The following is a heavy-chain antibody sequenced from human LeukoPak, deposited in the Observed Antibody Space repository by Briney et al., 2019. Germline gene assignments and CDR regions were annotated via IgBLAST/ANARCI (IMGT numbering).Heavy chain of an antibody. CDR2: ISGSGGST. CDR1: GFTFGSYA. CDR3: AKRRGLELTYYYHMDV. J-gene: IGHJ6*03. V-gene: IGHV3-23*01. D-gene: IGHD1-7*01. Sequence: GGSLRLSCAASGFTFGSYAMSWVRQAPGKGLEWVSAISGSGGSTYYADSVKGRFTISRDNSKNTLYLQMNSLRADDTAVYYCAKRRGLELTYYYHMDVWGKGTTVTVSS.